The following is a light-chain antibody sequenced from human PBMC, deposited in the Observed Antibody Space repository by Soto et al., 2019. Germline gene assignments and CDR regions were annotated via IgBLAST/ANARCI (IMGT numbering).Light chain of an antibody. V-gene: IGKV1-27*01. CDR3: QKYNSAPRT. J-gene: IGKJ3*01. CDR2: AAS. CDR1: QGISNY. Sequence: DIQMTHSPSSLSASVGDRVTITCRASQGISNYLAWYQQKPGQVPKLLIYAASTLPSGVPSRFSGSGSGTDFTLTISSLQPEDVATYYCQKYNSAPRTFGPGTKVDIK.